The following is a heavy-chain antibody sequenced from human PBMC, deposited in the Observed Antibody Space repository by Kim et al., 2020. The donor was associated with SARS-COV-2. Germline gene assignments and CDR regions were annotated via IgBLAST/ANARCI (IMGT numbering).Heavy chain of an antibody. Sequence: GGSLRLSCAASGFTFSDFWMQWVRQAPGKGLVWVSRIKGDGSSPTYADSVKGRFTISRDNAKNTLYLQMNSLRVEDTAVYYCAMYSGNPGRLMVIWGPGPTVTASS. D-gene: IGHD1-26*01. CDR1: GFTFSDFW. J-gene: IGHJ6*02. CDR2: IKGDGSSP. V-gene: IGHV3-74*01. CDR3: AMYSGNPGRLMVI.